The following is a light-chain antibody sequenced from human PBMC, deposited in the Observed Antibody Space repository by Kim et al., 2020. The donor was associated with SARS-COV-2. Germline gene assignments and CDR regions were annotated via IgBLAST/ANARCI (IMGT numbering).Light chain of an antibody. Sequence: VSPRERATHSCRASQDTSNNLGWYQQKPGQAPRLLIYGASIRATGIPARFSGSGSGTEFTLTISSLQPEDFAVYYCQQYNNWPPYTFGQGTKLEI. CDR3: QQYNNWPPYT. J-gene: IGKJ2*01. CDR1: QDTSNN. CDR2: GAS. V-gene: IGKV3D-15*01.